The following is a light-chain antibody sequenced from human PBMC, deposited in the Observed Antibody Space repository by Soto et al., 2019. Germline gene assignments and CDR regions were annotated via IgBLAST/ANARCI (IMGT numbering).Light chain of an antibody. CDR3: QQSYSTPRT. CDR2: DAS. V-gene: IGKV1-39*01. Sequence: DIQMTQSPSSLSASVGDRVTITCRASQSISRYLNWYKQKPGKAPKLLIYDASSLQSGVPSRFSGSGSGTDFTLTISSLQPEDFATYYCQQSYSTPRTFGQVTKLEIK. J-gene: IGKJ2*01. CDR1: QSISRY.